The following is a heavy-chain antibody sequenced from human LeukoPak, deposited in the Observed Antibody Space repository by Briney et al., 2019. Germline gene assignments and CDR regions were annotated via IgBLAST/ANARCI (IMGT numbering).Heavy chain of an antibody. J-gene: IGHJ4*02. V-gene: IGHV3-7*03. Sequence: QSGGSLRLSCEGSALIFSGHWMNWVRQTPGKGLEWVASIKEDGSVRQYVDSVKGRFTISRDTSKTTISLQMNSLRVEDSAVYYCAKWTRTTLFRGDRARFDSWGQGTLVTVSS. CDR3: AKWTRTTLFRGDRARFDS. D-gene: IGHD3-10*01. CDR1: ALIFSGHW. CDR2: IKEDGSVR.